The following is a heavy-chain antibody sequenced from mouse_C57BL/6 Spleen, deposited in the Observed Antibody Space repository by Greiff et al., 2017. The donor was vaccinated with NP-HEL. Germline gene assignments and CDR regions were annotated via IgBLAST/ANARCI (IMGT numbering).Heavy chain of an antibody. J-gene: IGHJ2*01. Sequence: EVQLQQSVAELVRPGASVKLSCTASGFNIKNTYMHWVKQRPEQGLEWIGRIDPANGNTKYAPQFQGKATITADTSSNTAYLLRCSLTSGDTAIYYGAHDLLDYWGQGTTLTVSA. CDR3: AHDLLDY. V-gene: IGHV14-3*01. CDR2: IDPANGNT. CDR1: GFNIKNTY.